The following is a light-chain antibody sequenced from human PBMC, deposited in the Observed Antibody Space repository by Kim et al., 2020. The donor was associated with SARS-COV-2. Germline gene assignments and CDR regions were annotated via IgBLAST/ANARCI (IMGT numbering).Light chain of an antibody. CDR3: HSYDSSKPVV. Sequence: KTRTISCTRGGGVIRSNWVQWYQQRPARAPSTVIYEDNQSPSGVPDRFSGSIDSSSSSASLGISGLKTEDEADDYCHSYDSSKPVVFGGGTQLTVL. V-gene: IGLV6-57*03. CDR2: EDN. CDR1: GGVIRSNW. J-gene: IGLJ2*01.